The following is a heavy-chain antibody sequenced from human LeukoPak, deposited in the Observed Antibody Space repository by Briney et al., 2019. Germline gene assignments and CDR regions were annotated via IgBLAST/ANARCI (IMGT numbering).Heavy chain of an antibody. CDR2: MNPNSGNT. Sequence: ASVKVSCKASGYTFTGYDINWVRQATGQGLEWMGWMNPNSGNTGYAQKFQGRVTMTRNTSISTAYMELSSLRSEDTAVYYCARDHEYSGSRRFDSWGQGTLVSVSS. V-gene: IGHV1-8*01. D-gene: IGHD5-12*01. CDR3: ARDHEYSGSRRFDS. J-gene: IGHJ4*02. CDR1: GYTFTGYD.